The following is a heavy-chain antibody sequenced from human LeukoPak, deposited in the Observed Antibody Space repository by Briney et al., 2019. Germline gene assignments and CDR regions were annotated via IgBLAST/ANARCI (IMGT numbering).Heavy chain of an antibody. V-gene: IGHV1-2*04. CDR2: INPNSGGT. Sequence: ASVKVSCKASGYTFTGYYMHWVRQAPGQGLEWMGWINPNSGGTNYAQKFQGWVTMTRDTSISTAYMELSSLRSEDTAVYYCARRARDCSSTSCFNYYYYTDVWGKGTTVTVSS. J-gene: IGHJ6*03. CDR1: GYTFTGYY. D-gene: IGHD2-2*01. CDR3: ARRARDCSSTSCFNYYYYTDV.